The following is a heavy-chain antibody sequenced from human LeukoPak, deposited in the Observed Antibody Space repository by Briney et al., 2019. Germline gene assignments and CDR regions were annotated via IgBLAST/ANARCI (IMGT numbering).Heavy chain of an antibody. Sequence: PSETLSLTCTVSGGSISRYYWSWIRQPPGKGLEWIGYIYYSGSPNYNPSLKSRVTISVDTSKNQFSLKLSSVTAADTAVYYCAREGSYSSSSPFDYWGQGTLVTVSS. CDR2: IYYSGSP. J-gene: IGHJ4*02. CDR1: GGSISRYY. CDR3: AREGSYSSSSPFDY. D-gene: IGHD6-6*01. V-gene: IGHV4-59*01.